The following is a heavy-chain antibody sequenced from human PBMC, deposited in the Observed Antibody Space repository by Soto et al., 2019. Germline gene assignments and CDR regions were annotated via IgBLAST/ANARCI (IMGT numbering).Heavy chain of an antibody. CDR1: GYTFTSYD. J-gene: IGHJ4*02. D-gene: IGHD2-2*01. V-gene: IGHV1-8*01. Sequence: ASVKVSCKASGYTFTSYDINWVRQATGQGLEWMGWMNPNSGNTGYAQKFQGRVTMTRNTSISTAYMELSSLRPEDTAVYYCARRRRYCSSTSCPRGANTYSFDYCGQGTLVTVSS. CDR3: ARRRRYCSSTSCPRGANTYSFDY. CDR2: MNPNSGNT.